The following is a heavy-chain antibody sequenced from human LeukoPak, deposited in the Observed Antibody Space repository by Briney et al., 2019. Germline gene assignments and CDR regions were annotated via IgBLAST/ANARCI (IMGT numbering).Heavy chain of an antibody. CDR3: ARSGGGIAAAGIW. V-gene: IGHV3-7*01. Sequence: PGGSLRLSCAASGFTFSSYWMSWVRQAPGKGLEWVANIKQDGSEKYYVDSVKGRFTISRDNAKKSLYLQMNSLRAEDTAVYYCARSGGGIAAAGIWWGQGTLVTVSS. J-gene: IGHJ4*02. CDR1: GFTFSSYW. CDR2: IKQDGSEK. D-gene: IGHD6-13*01.